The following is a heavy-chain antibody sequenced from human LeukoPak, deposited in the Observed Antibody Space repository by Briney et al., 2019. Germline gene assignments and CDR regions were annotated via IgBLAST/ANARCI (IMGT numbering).Heavy chain of an antibody. Sequence: GGSLRLSCTASGLTLGGHDMHWVRQIPGDGLEWVAAVSAGHHAFYAGSVRGRFTVSREDAKNSLFLQMNNLRAGDTAIYYCVREARGYHYTYFDYWGQGALVTVSS. CDR2: VSAGHHA. V-gene: IGHV3-13*01. D-gene: IGHD5-18*01. J-gene: IGHJ4*02. CDR1: GLTLGGHD. CDR3: VREARGYHYTYFDY.